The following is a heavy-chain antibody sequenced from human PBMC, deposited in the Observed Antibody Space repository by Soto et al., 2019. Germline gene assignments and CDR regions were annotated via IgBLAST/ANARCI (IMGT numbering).Heavy chain of an antibody. D-gene: IGHD5-12*01. Sequence: SVKVSCKASGGTFSSYAISWVRQAPGQGLEWMGGIIPIFGTANYAQKFQGRVTITAVKSTSTAYMELSSLRSEDTAVYYCARDREMATSTGDAFDIWGQGTMVTVSS. J-gene: IGHJ3*02. CDR3: ARDREMATSTGDAFDI. CDR1: GGTFSSYA. CDR2: IIPIFGTA. V-gene: IGHV1-69*06.